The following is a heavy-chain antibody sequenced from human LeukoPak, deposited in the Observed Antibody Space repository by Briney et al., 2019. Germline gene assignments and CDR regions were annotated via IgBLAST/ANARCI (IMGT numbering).Heavy chain of an antibody. V-gene: IGHV4-34*01. Sequence: PSETLSLTCAVYGGSFSGYYWSWLRQPPGKGLEWIGEINHSGSTNYNPSLKSRVTISVDTSKNQFSLKLSSVTAADTAVYYCARDRNLYCSSTSCARGGSRFDPWSQGTLVTVSS. CDR2: INHSGST. CDR3: ARDRNLYCSSTSCARGGSRFDP. D-gene: IGHD2-2*01. J-gene: IGHJ5*02. CDR1: GGSFSGYY.